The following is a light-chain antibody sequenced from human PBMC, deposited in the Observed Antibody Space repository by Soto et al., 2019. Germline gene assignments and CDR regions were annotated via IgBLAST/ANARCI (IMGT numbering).Light chain of an antibody. CDR1: QAMSTY. J-gene: IGKJ4*01. CDR2: SAS. CDR3: QQLNGYQLA. V-gene: IGKV1-9*01. Sequence: DIQLTQSPSFLSASVGDTVTITCRASQAMSTYLAWYQQKPGKVPKLLIRSASTLQSGVPPRFSGGGSGTEFTLTFSTLQPDDSGIYYCQQLNGYQLAFGGGTNVEIK.